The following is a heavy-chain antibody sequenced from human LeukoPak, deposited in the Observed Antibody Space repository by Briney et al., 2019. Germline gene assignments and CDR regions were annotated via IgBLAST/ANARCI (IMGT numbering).Heavy chain of an antibody. D-gene: IGHD3-22*01. J-gene: IGHJ4*02. Sequence: GGSLRLSCAASGFTVSGNYMSWVRLDPGKGLEWVSVIYSSGSTYYADSVTGRFTISRDNSKNTLYLQMNSLRAEDTAVYYCARDLSYYYDSSGYSDYWGQGTLVTVSS. CDR2: IYSSGST. CDR3: ARDLSYYYDSSGYSDY. V-gene: IGHV3-66*01. CDR1: GFTVSGNY.